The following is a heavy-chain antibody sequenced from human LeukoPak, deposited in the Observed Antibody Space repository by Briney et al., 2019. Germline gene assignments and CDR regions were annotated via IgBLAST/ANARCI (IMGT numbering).Heavy chain of an antibody. CDR1: GFSFISYS. J-gene: IGHJ3*02. V-gene: IGHV3-23*01. Sequence: SGGSLRLSCAASGFSFISYSMSWVRQAPGKGLEWVSSISGSGGSTYYAVSVKGRFTISRDNSKNTLYMQMNSLRAEDTAVYYCARDSGLRSVSDIWGQGTMVTVSS. CDR2: ISGSGGST. CDR3: ARDSGLRSVSDI. D-gene: IGHD5-12*01.